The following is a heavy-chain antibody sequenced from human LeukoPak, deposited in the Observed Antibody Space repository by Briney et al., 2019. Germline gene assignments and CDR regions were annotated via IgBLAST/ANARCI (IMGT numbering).Heavy chain of an antibody. J-gene: IGHJ4*02. CDR1: GFTFSNYG. CDR2: ISGSGHNT. V-gene: IGHV3-23*01. Sequence: GGSLRLSCAASGFTFSNYGMNWVRQAPGKGLEWVSAISGSGHNTYYADSVKGRFTISGDNSKNTLYLQMNSLRAEDTAVYYCVRRAGAYSHPYDYWGQGTLVTVSS. CDR3: VRRAGAYSHPYDY. D-gene: IGHD4/OR15-4a*01.